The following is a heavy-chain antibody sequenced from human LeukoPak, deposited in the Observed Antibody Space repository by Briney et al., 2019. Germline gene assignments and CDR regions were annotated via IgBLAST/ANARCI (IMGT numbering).Heavy chain of an antibody. CDR3: AREVVAEYYFDY. D-gene: IGHD2-15*01. Sequence: KTGGSLRLSCAASGFTFSSYSMNWVRQAPGKGLEWVSSISSSSSYIYYADSVKGRFTISRDNAKNSLYLQMNSLRAEDTAVYYCAREVVAEYYFDYWGQGTLVTVSS. CDR1: GFTFSSYS. V-gene: IGHV3-21*01. J-gene: IGHJ4*02. CDR2: ISSSSSYI.